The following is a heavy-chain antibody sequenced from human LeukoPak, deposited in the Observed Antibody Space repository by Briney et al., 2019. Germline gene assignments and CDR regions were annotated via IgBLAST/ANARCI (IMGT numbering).Heavy chain of an antibody. D-gene: IGHD6-13*01. CDR1: GVSMSRYY. CDR3: ATYDQKLAFDN. Sequence: PSETLSLTCIVSGVSMSRYYWSWIRQPAGKGLEWIGRMYTDGRTNYNPLLNSRVTMSVDTSKKHYSLRLNSVTAADTAVYYCATYDQKLAFDNWGQGTLVTVSS. J-gene: IGHJ4*02. V-gene: IGHV4-4*07. CDR2: MYTDGRT.